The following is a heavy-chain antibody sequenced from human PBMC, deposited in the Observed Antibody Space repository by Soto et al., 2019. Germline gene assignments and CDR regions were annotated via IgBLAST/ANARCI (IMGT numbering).Heavy chain of an antibody. CDR3: TTDPVTMIVVVPSSG. CDR1: GFTFSGSA. CDR2: IRSQANSYAT. J-gene: IGHJ4*02. Sequence: PGGSLRLSCAASGFTFSGSAIHWVRQASGKGLEWVGRIRSQANSYATAYAAPVKGRFTISRDDSKNTLYLQMNSLKTEDTAVYYCTTDPVTMIVVVPSSGWGQGTLVTVSS. V-gene: IGHV3-73*01. D-gene: IGHD3-22*01.